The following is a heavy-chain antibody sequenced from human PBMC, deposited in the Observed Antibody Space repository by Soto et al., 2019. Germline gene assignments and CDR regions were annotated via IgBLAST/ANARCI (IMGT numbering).Heavy chain of an antibody. CDR2: ISSSSSYI. CDR3: ARMSGAAAGSYFDY. D-gene: IGHD6-13*01. J-gene: IGHJ4*02. CDR1: GFTFSSYS. Sequence: EVQLVESGGGLVKPGGSLRLSCAASGFTFSSYSMNWVRQAPGKGLEWVSSISSSSSYIYYADSVKGRFTISRDNAKNSLYLQMNSLRAEDTAVYYCARMSGAAAGSYFDYWGQGTLVTVSS. V-gene: IGHV3-21*01.